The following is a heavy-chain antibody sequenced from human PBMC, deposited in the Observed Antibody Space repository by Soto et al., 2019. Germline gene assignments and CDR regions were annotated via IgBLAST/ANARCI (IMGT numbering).Heavy chain of an antibody. D-gene: IGHD1-26*01. CDR2: ITPFSGDV. CDR3: ASGGAGAGPLTWELPDH. Sequence: QMQLVQSGAEVTKTGSSVTVSCKALGNTFTYRYLHWVRQAPGQALEWMGWITPFSGDVHYAQKFQARVTITRDRSINTAYMRMSSLRSEDTAMYYCASGGAGAGPLTWELPDHWGQGTLVTVSS. V-gene: IGHV1-45*02. CDR1: GNTFTYRY. J-gene: IGHJ4*02.